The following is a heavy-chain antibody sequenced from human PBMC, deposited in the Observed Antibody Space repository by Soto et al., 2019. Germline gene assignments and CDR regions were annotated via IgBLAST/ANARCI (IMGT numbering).Heavy chain of an antibody. J-gene: IGHJ4*02. CDR2: IIPILGIA. Sequence: SGKVSCKASGSTFSSYTISWVRQAPGQGLEWMGRIIPILGIANYAQKFQGRVTITADKSTSTAYMELSSLRSEDTAVYYCARRDYGDSDYWGQGTLVTVSS. CDR3: ARRDYGDSDY. CDR1: GSTFSSYT. D-gene: IGHD3-16*01. V-gene: IGHV1-69*02.